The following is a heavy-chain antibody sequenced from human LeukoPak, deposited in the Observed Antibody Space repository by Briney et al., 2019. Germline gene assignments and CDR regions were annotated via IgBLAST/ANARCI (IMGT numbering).Heavy chain of an antibody. V-gene: IGHV3-30*02. CDR2: IRYDGSNK. J-gene: IGHJ4*02. CDR1: EFTFSSYG. D-gene: IGHD3-9*01. CDR3: ATPKGHYDILIGVY. Sequence: GGSLRLSCAASEFTFSSYGMHWVRQAPGKGLEWVAFIRYDGSNKYYADSVKGRFTISRDNSKNTLYLQMNSLRAEDTAVYYCATPKGHYDILIGVYWGQGTLVTVSS.